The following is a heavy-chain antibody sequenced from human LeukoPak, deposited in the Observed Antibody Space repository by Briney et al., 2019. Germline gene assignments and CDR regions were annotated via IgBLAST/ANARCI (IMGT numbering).Heavy chain of an antibody. CDR1: GGSISSYH. J-gene: IGHJ3*02. Sequence: SETLSLTCTVSGGSISSYHWSWIRQPPGKGLEWIGYIYYSGSTNYNPSLKSRVTISVDTSKNQFSLKLSSVTAADTAVYYCARDCSGGSCYGAFDIWGQGTMVTVSS. D-gene: IGHD2-15*01. CDR2: IYYSGST. V-gene: IGHV4-59*12. CDR3: ARDCSGGSCYGAFDI.